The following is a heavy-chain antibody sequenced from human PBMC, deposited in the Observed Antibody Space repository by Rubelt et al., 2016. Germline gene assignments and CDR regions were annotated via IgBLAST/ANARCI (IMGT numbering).Heavy chain of an antibody. D-gene: IGHD6-19*01. J-gene: IGHJ4*02. CDR3: ARTRIYTSAWTLDY. CDR2: IDWDDDK. Sequence: QVTLRESGPALVKPTQTLTLTCTLSGFSLSTSGMCVSLIRQPPGKALEWLARIDWDDDKKYSTSLKTRLTVSKDTSKNQVVLTMTKMDPVDTATYDCARTRIYTSAWTLDYWGQGALVTVSS. V-gene: IGHV2-70*15. CDR1: GFSLSTSGMC.